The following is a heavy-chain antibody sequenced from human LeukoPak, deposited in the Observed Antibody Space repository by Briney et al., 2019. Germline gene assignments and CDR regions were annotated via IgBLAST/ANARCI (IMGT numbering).Heavy chain of an antibody. CDR3: ARDPYLSSGYN. D-gene: IGHD3-22*01. V-gene: IGHV3-53*01. CDR1: GFTFSSYA. Sequence: GGSLRLSCAASGFTFSSYAMSWVRQAPGKGLEWVSGIYSDGRTYHADSVKGRFTISRDNSKNILFLQMNSLRAEDTAVYYCARDPYLSSGYNWGQGTLVTVSS. CDR2: IYSDGRT. J-gene: IGHJ4*02.